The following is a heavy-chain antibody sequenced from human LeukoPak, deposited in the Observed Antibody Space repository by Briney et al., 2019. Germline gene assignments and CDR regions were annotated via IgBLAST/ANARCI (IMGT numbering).Heavy chain of an antibody. V-gene: IGHV3-30*18. CDR1: GFTFSSYG. Sequence: GGSLRLSCAASGFTFSSYGMHWVRQAPGKGLEWVAVISYDGSNKYYAESVKGRFTISRDNAKNSLYLQMNSLRAEDTAVYYCAKEAGQDYGALDAFDVWGQGTMVTVSS. CDR2: ISYDGSNK. D-gene: IGHD4-17*01. J-gene: IGHJ3*01. CDR3: AKEAGQDYGALDAFDV.